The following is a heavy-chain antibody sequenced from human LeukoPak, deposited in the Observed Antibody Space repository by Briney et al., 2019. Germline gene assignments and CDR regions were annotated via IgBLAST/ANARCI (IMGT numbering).Heavy chain of an antibody. D-gene: IGHD2-8*01. CDR2: INAGNGNT. J-gene: IGHJ3*02. CDR3: ARDGLYCTNGACSSDI. Sequence: GASVTVSFTASGYTFTIYAMHWGRQAPGQRLEWMGWINAGNGNTKYSQKFQGRVTITRDTSASTAYMELSSLRSEDTAVYYCARDGLYCTNGACSSDIWGQGTLVTVSS. V-gene: IGHV1-3*01. CDR1: GYTFTIYA.